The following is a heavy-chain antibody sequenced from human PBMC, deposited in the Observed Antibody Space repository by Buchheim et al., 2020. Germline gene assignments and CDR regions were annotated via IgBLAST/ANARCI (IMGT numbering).Heavy chain of an antibody. CDR1: GLTFRSYV. V-gene: IGHV3-23*01. CDR2: ISGSGDRT. CDR3: AKAVEVTVSGYGFDY. Sequence: EVQLLESGGGLVQPGGSLRLSCATSGLTFRSYVMSWVRQAPGKGLEWVSAISGSGDRTYYADSVKGRFTISRDHSKNTLNLQMNSRRAEDSAVYYCAKAVEVTVSGYGFDYWGQGTL. J-gene: IGHJ4*02. D-gene: IGHD3-22*01.